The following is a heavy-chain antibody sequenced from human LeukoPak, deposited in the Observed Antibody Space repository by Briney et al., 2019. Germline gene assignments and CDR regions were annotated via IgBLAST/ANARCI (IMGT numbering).Heavy chain of an antibody. CDR1: GFTFSNYA. J-gene: IGHJ4*02. V-gene: IGHV3-21*01. CDR3: ARDPVGGEDY. CDR2: ISTSGDNT. D-gene: IGHD3-16*01. Sequence: GGSLRLSCAASGFTFSNYAMSWVRQAPGKGLEWVSTISTSGDNTYFADSVKGRFTISRDNAKNSLYLQMNSLRAEDTAVYYCARDPVGGEDYWGQGTLVTVSS.